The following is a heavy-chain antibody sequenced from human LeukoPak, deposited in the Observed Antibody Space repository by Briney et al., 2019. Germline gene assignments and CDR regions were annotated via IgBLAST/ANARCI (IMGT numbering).Heavy chain of an antibody. CDR1: GGSVSSYY. CDR3: ARGYCSSSTCSVGPFDY. V-gene: IGHV4-59*02. CDR2: VYYSGST. Sequence: SETLSLTCAVYGGSVSSYYWSWIRRPPGKRLEWIGYVYYSGSTHYNPSLSSRVTISVDTSKNQFSLKLSSVTAADTAVYYCARGYCSSSTCSVGPFDYWGQGTLVTVSS. J-gene: IGHJ4*02. D-gene: IGHD2-2*01.